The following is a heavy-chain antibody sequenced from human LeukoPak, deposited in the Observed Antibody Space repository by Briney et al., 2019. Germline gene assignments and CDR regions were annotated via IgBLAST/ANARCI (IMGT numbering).Heavy chain of an antibody. CDR2: IYYSGST. V-gene: IGHV4-59*01. J-gene: IGHJ5*02. CDR1: GGSISSYY. D-gene: IGHD6-19*01. Sequence: SETLSLTRTVSGGSISSYYWSWIRQPPGKGLEWIGYIYYSGSTNYNPSLKSRVTISVDTSKNQFSLKLSSVTAADTAVYYCARRGGSSGWLNWFDPWGQGTLVTVSS. CDR3: ARRGGSSGWLNWFDP.